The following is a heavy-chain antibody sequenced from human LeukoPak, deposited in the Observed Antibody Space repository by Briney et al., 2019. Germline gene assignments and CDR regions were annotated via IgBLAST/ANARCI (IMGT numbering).Heavy chain of an antibody. V-gene: IGHV4-39*01. J-gene: IGHJ5*02. D-gene: IGHD3-3*01. Sequence: PSETLSLTCTVSGGSISSSSYYWGWIRQPPGKGLEWIGSIYYSGSTYYNPSLKSRVTISVDTSKNQFSLKLSSVTAADTAVYYCAGSYYDFWGGYPLWFDPWGQGTLVTVSS. CDR1: GGSISSSSYY. CDR2: IYYSGST. CDR3: AGSYYDFWGGYPLWFDP.